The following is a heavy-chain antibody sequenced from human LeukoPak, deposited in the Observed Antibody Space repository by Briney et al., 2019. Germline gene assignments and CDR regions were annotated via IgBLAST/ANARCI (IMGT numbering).Heavy chain of an antibody. D-gene: IGHD4-17*01. CDR3: AKEQLDYYGDNESFDY. V-gene: IGHV3-23*01. CDR1: GFTFSSYA. J-gene: IGHJ4*02. Sequence: GGSLRLSCAASGFTFSSYAMSWVRQAPGKGLEWVSAISGSGGSTYYADSVKGRFTISRDNSKNTLYLQMNSLRVEDTAVYYCAKEQLDYYGDNESFDYWGQGTLVTVSS. CDR2: ISGSGGST.